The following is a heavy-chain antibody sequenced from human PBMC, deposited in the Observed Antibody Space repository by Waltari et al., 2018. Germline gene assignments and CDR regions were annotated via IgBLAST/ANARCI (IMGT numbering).Heavy chain of an antibody. CDR1: GGTFSSYA. V-gene: IGHV1-69*12. CDR2: IIPICGTA. J-gene: IGHJ4*02. D-gene: IGHD3-22*01. Sequence: QVQLVQSGAEVKKPGSSVTVSCKASGGTFSSYAISWVRQAPGQGIEWMGGIIPICGTANYAQKFQGRVTITADESTSTAYMELSSLRSEDTAVYYCAGSYYYDSSGYPGDWGQGTLVTVSS. CDR3: AGSYYYDSSGYPGD.